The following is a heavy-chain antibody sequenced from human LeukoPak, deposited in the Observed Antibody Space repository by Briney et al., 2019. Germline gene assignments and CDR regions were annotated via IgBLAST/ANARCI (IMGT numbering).Heavy chain of an antibody. D-gene: IGHD3-9*01. CDR2: VYHTGAT. CDR3: ARDLGLTISANWFDP. CDR1: GYSISRGYF. Sequence: PSETLSLTCGVSGYSISRGYFWVWIRQPPGKGLEWIGRVYHTGATYYNPSLRSPVTISVDTSNNQFSLELNSVTAADTAVYDCARDLGLTISANWFDPWGQGTLVTVSS. J-gene: IGHJ5*02. V-gene: IGHV4-38-2*02.